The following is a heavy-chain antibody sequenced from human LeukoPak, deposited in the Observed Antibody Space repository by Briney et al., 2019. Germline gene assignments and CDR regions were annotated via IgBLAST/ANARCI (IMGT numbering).Heavy chain of an antibody. CDR2: INPNSGGT. D-gene: IGHD2-2*02. V-gene: IGHV1-2*02. CDR3: ARDQSGTSWYISSAFDI. J-gene: IGHJ3*02. CDR1: GYTFTGYY. Sequence: ASVKVSCKASGYTFTGYYMHWVRQAPGQGLEWMGWINPNSGGTNYAQKFQGRVTMTRDTSISTAYMELSRLRSDDTAVYYCARDQSGTSWYISSAFDIWGQGTMVTVSS.